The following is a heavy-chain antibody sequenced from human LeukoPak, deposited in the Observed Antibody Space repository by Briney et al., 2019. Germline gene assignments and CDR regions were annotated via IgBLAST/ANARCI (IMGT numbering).Heavy chain of an antibody. V-gene: IGHV4-4*02. CDR1: GGSISSDNW. CDR3: ARRNYYDSTGYYNN. J-gene: IGHJ1*01. CDR2: IHQSGST. D-gene: IGHD3-22*01. Sequence: PWGTQSVTCAVSGGSISSDNWWSWVRQPPGKGLEWVGEIHQSGSTNYNPSLNTRVTITVDKSKSQFSLKLGSVTAADTAVYYCARRNYYDSTGYYNNWGRGTVDPVSS.